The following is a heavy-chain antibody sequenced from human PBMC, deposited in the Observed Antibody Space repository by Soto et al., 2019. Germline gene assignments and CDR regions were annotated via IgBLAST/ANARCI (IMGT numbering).Heavy chain of an antibody. CDR1: GYTFTSYG. CDR2: ISAYNGNT. J-gene: IGHJ4*02. CDR3: ARDRVRHGSGSYFFI. V-gene: IGHV1-18*01. D-gene: IGHD3-10*01. Sequence: QVQLVQSGAKVKKPGASVKVSCKASGYTFTSYGISWVRQAPGQGLEWMGWISAYNGNTNYAQKLQGRVTMTTDTSTSTAYMELRSLRSDDTAVYYCARDRVRHGSGSYFFIWGQGTLVTVSS.